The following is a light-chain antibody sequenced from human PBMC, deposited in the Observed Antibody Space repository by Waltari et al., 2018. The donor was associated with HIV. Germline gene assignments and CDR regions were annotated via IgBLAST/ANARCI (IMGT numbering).Light chain of an antibody. CDR3: TSHTLTRILL. CDR2: GVD. J-gene: IGLJ3*02. CDR1: RLDIGLYDF. V-gene: IGLV2-14*01. Sequence: QSALPQPPSMSGSPGPSIPTSRTGSRLDIGLYDFVSWYKHLPNTAPQLIIYGVDRRPPGITSRFSASKSGDVASLTISGLQAEDEADYYCTSHTLTRILLFGGGTRLTVL.